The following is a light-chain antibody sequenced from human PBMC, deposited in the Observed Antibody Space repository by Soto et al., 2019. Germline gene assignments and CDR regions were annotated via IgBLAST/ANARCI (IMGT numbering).Light chain of an antibody. CDR2: GAS. CDR1: QSVSSNY. J-gene: IGKJ1*01. CDR3: QHYGDSPRR. Sequence: EIVLTQSPGTLSLSPGERATLSCRASQSVSSNYLAWYQQKPGQAPRLLIYGASSRATGIPDRFTGSGSGTDFTFTISRLGPEDFAVYYCQHYGDSPRRFGQGTKVPIK. V-gene: IGKV3-20*01.